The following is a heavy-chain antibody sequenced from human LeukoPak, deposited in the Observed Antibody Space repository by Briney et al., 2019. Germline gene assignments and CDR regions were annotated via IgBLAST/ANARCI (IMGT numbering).Heavy chain of an antibody. V-gene: IGHV3-53*01. D-gene: IGHD3-3*01. J-gene: IGHJ4*02. CDR1: GFTVSSNY. Sequence: GGSLRLSCAASGFTVSSNYMSWVRQAPGKGLEWVSVIYSGGSTYYADSVKGRFTISRDNSKNTLYLQMNSLRAEDTAVYYCRSYDFWSGYYPFDYWGQGTLVTVSS. CDR2: IYSGGST. CDR3: RSYDFWSGYYPFDY.